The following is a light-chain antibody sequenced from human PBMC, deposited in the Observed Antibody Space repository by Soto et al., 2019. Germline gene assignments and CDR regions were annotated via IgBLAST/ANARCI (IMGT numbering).Light chain of an antibody. V-gene: IGKV3-15*01. CDR1: HSVSSR. CDR3: QHYTNWPLT. CDR2: GAS. J-gene: IGKJ4*01. Sequence: EIVMTQSPATLSVSPGERATLSCRASHSVSSRLAGYQQQPGQAPRLLIYGASTRATGLPARFSGSGSGTEFTLTISSLQSEDFAVYYCQHYTNWPLTFGGGTKVEIK.